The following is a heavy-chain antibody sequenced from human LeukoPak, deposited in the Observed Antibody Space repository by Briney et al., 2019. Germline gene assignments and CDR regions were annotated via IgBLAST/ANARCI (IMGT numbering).Heavy chain of an antibody. CDR1: GGSFSGYY. J-gene: IGHJ4*02. V-gene: IGHV4-34*01. CDR2: INHSGST. Sequence: SETLSLTCAVYGGSFSGYYWSWIRQPPGKGLEWIGEINHSGSTNYNPSLKSRVTISVDTSKNQFSLKLSSVTAADTAVYYCARYESDSSGSRFDYWGQGTLVTVSS. D-gene: IGHD3-22*01. CDR3: ARYESDSSGSRFDY.